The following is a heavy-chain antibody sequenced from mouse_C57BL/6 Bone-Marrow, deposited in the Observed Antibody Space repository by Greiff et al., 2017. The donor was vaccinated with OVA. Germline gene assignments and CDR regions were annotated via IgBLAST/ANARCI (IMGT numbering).Heavy chain of an antibody. J-gene: IGHJ2*01. CDR2: IYPGDGDT. D-gene: IGHD2-3*01. V-gene: IGHV1-82*01. Sequence: QVQLQQSGPELVKPGASVKISCKASGNAFSSSWMNWVKQRPGKGLEWIGRIYPGDGDTNYNGKFKGKATLTADKSSSTAYMQLSSLTSEDSAVXFCARHEDGYYASYFDYWGQGTTLTVSS. CDR3: ARHEDGYYASYFDY. CDR1: GNAFSSSW.